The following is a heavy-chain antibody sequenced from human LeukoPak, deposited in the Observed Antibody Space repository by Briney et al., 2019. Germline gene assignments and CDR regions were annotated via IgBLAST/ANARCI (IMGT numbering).Heavy chain of an antibody. Sequence: GGSLRLSCAASGFTFSNYEMNWVRPAPGKGLEWVSYISASGSTLFYADSVRGRFTISRDNAKNSLSLQMNGLRAEDTAVYYCARLRTTNNWYYDWGQGTLVTVSS. J-gene: IGHJ5*02. CDR2: ISASGSTL. CDR3: ARLRTTNNWYYD. V-gene: IGHV3-48*03. D-gene: IGHD1-26*01. CDR1: GFTFSNYE.